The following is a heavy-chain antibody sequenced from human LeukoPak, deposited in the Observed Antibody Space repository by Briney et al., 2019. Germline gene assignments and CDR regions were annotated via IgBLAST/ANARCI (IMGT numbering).Heavy chain of an antibody. D-gene: IGHD3-10*01. CDR1: GGSFTDYY. CDR2: IFYSGLN. CDR3: ARGGYGSGSYRLDY. V-gene: IGHV4-59*01. Sequence: PSETLSLTCSPSGGSFTDYYWSRVRQTPEKGLEWIGYIFYSGLNHYNPSLKSRVTMSVDTSKNQLSLKLKSVTAADTAVYYCARGGYGSGSYRLDYWGQGTLVTVSS. J-gene: IGHJ4*02.